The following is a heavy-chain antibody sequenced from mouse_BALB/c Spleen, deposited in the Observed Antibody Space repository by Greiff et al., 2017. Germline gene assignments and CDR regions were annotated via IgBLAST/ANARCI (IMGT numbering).Heavy chain of an antibody. Sequence: QVQLKESGAELAKPGASVKMSCKASGYTFTSYWMHWVKQRPGQGLEWIGYINPSTGYTEYNQKFKDKATLTADKSSSTAYMQLSSLTSEDSAVYYCAPITTVGESDYWGQGTTLTVSS. J-gene: IGHJ2*01. CDR2: INPSTGYT. D-gene: IGHD1-1*01. CDR3: APITTVGESDY. V-gene: IGHV1-7*01. CDR1: GYTFTSYW.